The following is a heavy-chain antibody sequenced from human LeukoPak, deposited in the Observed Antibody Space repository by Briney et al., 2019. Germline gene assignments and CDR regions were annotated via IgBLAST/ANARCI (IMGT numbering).Heavy chain of an antibody. J-gene: IGHJ4*02. D-gene: IGHD4-17*01. V-gene: IGHV3-30*18. CDR3: AKVDSSDYGDLRIPAAY. CDR2: ISYDGSNK. Sequence: ARSLRLSCAASGFIFSSYGMHWVRQAPGKGLEWVAVISYDGSNKYYADSVKGRFTISRDNSKNTLYLQMNSLRVEDTAVYYCAKVDSSDYGDLRIPAAYWGQGTLVIVSS. CDR1: GFIFSSYG.